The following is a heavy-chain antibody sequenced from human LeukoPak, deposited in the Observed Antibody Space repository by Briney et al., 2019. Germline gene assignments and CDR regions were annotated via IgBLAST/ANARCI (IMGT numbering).Heavy chain of an antibody. J-gene: IGHJ4*02. Sequence: SETLSLTCTVSGGSISRYYWTWIRQPPGKGLEWIGYIYYSGSTNHNPSLKSRVAISIDTSKNQFSLKLHSVTAADTAVFYCARGYDSGDLYPGGYFFDYWGQGALVTVSS. D-gene: IGHD4-17*01. V-gene: IGHV4-59*01. CDR1: GGSISRYY. CDR2: IYYSGST. CDR3: ARGYDSGDLYPGGYFFDY.